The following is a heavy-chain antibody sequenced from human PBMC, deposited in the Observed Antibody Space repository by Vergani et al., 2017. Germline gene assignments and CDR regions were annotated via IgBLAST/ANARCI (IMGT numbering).Heavy chain of an antibody. CDR2: IKHSGST. J-gene: IGHJ4*02. V-gene: IGHV4-34*01. D-gene: IGHD6-19*01. CDR3: ARALGSSGWYISYFDY. CDR1: GGSFSGYY. Sequence: QVQLQQWGAGLLKPSETLSLTCAVYGGSFSGYYWSWIRQPPGKGLEWIGEIKHSGSTNYNPSLKSRVTISVDTSKNQFSLKLSSVTAADTAVYYCARALGSSGWYISYFDYWGQGTLVTVSS.